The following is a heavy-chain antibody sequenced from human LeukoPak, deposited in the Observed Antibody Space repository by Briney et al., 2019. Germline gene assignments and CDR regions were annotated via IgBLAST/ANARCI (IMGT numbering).Heavy chain of an antibody. CDR3: ASTDREWLLLDY. D-gene: IGHD3-3*01. V-gene: IGHV4-39*01. J-gene: IGHJ4*02. CDR1: GGSISSSSYY. Sequence: SETLSLTCTVSGGSISSSSYYWGWIRQPPGKGLEWIGSIYYSGSTYYNPSLKSRVTISVDTSKNQFSLKLSSVTAADTAVYYCASTDREWLLLDYWGQGTLVTVSS. CDR2: IYYSGST.